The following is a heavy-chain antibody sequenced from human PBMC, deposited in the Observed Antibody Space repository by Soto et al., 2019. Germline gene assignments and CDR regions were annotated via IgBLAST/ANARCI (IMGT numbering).Heavy chain of an antibody. CDR2: ISGSGGAT. J-gene: IGHJ4*02. CDR1: GFTFSTYA. Sequence: EVQLLESGGGLVQPGGSLRLSCAASGFTFSTYAMSWVRQAPGEGLEWVSTISGSGGATYYADSVKGRFTISRDNSKNTLYLQMNSLSAEDTTVYYCANALTSTGWSKNDYWGQGTLDTVSS. D-gene: IGHD6-19*01. V-gene: IGHV3-23*01. CDR3: ANALTSTGWSKNDY.